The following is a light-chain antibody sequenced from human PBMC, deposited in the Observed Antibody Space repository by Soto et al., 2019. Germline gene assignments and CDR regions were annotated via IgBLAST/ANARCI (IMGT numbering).Light chain of an antibody. CDR3: CSYARSSTYV. CDR1: SSDVGSYNL. Sequence: QSVLTQPASVSGSPGQSITISCTGTSSDVGSYNLVSWYQQHPDKAPKLMIYEVSKRPSGVSNRLSGSKSGNTASLTISGLQAEDEADYYCCSYARSSTYVFGTGTKVTVL. CDR2: EVS. J-gene: IGLJ1*01. V-gene: IGLV2-23*02.